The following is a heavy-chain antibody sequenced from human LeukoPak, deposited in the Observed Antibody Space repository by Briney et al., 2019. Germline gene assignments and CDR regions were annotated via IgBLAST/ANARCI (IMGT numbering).Heavy chain of an antibody. Sequence: SETVSLICTVSGYSINSGYYWGWIRQPPEKGLEWIGSISHSGSTYYNPSLKTRVTISVDTSKNQISLKLSSVTAADTAVYYCARKHCSTITCSQTSWFDPWGQGTLVTVSS. J-gene: IGHJ5*02. CDR2: ISHSGST. CDR1: GYSINSGYY. V-gene: IGHV4-38-2*02. CDR3: ARKHCSTITCSQTSWFDP. D-gene: IGHD2-2*01.